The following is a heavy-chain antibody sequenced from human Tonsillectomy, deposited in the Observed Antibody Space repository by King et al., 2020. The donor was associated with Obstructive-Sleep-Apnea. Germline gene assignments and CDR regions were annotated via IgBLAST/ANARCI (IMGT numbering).Heavy chain of an antibody. CDR2: ISWNSGSI. CDR1: GFIFDDFA. CDR3: AKAVGVPAAMLGYFDL. D-gene: IGHD2-2*01. V-gene: IGHV3-9*01. Sequence: VQLVESGGGLVQPGRSLRLSCVASGFIFDDFAMHWVRQAPGKGLEWVSGISWNSGSIGYADSVKGRFTISRDNAKNSLYLQMNSLRAEDTALYYCAKAVGVPAAMLGYFDLWGRGTLVTVSS. J-gene: IGHJ2*01.